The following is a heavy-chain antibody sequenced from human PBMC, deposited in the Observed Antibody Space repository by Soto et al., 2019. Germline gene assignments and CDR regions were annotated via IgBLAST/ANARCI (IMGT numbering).Heavy chain of an antibody. Sequence: QLQLQESGSGLVKPSQTLSLTCAVSGGSISSGGYSWSWIRQPPGKGLEWIGYIYHSGSTYYNPSLTSRVAISVARSKDQFSLKLSSVTAADTAVYYCASGQQLVRNYWGQGTLVTVSS. CDR3: ASGQQLVRNY. CDR1: GGSISSGGYS. V-gene: IGHV4-30-2*01. CDR2: IYHSGST. D-gene: IGHD6-13*01. J-gene: IGHJ4*02.